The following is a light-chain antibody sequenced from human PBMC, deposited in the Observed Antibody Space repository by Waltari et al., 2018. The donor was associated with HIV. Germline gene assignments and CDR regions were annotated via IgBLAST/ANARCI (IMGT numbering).Light chain of an antibody. CDR1: QSIGNS. Sequence: IQMTQFPSTLSASTGDRVSITCRASQSIGNSLAWYQQKPGKAPKLLIHEASSLTIGVSSRFSGSGFGTEFILTIRNLQPDDFAIYYCQEYQNNWTFGQGTKV. V-gene: IGKV1-5*03. J-gene: IGKJ1*01. CDR3: QEYQNNWT. CDR2: EAS.